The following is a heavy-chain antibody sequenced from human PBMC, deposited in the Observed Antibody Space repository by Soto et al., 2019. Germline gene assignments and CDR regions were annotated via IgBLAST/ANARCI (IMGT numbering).Heavy chain of an antibody. Sequence: GESLKISCKGSGYSFTSYWIGWVRQMPGKGLEWMGIIYPGDSDTRYSPSFQGQVTISADKSISTAYLQWSSLKASDTAMYYCAIRQIAVATHDWFDPWGQGTLVTVSS. J-gene: IGHJ5*02. V-gene: IGHV5-51*01. CDR2: IYPGDSDT. CDR1: GYSFTSYW. D-gene: IGHD6-19*01. CDR3: AIRQIAVATHDWFDP.